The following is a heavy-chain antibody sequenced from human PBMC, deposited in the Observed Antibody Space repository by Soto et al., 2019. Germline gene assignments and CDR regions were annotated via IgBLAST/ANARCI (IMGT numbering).Heavy chain of an antibody. D-gene: IGHD2-2*01. Sequence: QLQLQESGPGLVKPSETLSLTCTVSGGSISSSSYYWGWIRQPPGKGLEWIGSIYYSGSTYYNPCLKSRVTISVDTSKNQFSLKLSSVTAADTAVYYCARDDIVVVPAAGNWFDPWGQGTLVTVSS. CDR3: ARDDIVVVPAAGNWFDP. CDR2: IYYSGST. V-gene: IGHV4-39*02. CDR1: GGSISSSSYY. J-gene: IGHJ5*02.